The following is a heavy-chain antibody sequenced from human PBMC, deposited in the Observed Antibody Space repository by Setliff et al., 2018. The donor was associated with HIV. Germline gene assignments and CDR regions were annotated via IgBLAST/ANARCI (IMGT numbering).Heavy chain of an antibody. D-gene: IGHD3-10*01. CDR3: ARADPLGEQVWSLQYFHL. V-gene: IGHV3-74*01. CDR2: INSDGSVT. CDR1: GFTLSDYW. J-gene: IGHJ1*01. Sequence: PGGSLRLSCAASGFTLSDYWMHWVRQTPGKGLVWVSRINSDGSVTNYADSVKGRFTISRDNAKNTVYLQMDSLRDEDTAVYYCARADPLGEQVWSLQYFHLWGQGTLVTVSS.